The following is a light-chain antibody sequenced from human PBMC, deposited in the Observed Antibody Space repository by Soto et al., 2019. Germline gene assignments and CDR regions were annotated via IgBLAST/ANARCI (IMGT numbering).Light chain of an antibody. V-gene: IGKV3-15*01. J-gene: IGKJ1*01. CDR2: DVS. CDR1: QGVTSS. Sequence: ETVMTQSPATLSVSPGERATLSCRASQGVTSSLAWYQQTPGQAPRLLIYDVSTRATGIPARFSGSGSGTDFTLTISSLQSEDFAVYYCQQYIYWPRTFGQGTRVEI. CDR3: QQYIYWPRT.